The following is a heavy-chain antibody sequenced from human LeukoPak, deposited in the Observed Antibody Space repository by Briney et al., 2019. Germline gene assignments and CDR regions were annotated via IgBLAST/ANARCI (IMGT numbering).Heavy chain of an antibody. CDR3: ASVHGYSGYGMNYHYYMDV. CDR1: GFTFSSYS. Sequence: GRSLRLSCAASGFTFSSYSMNWVRQAPGKGLEWVSSISSSSSYIYYADSVKGRFTISRDNAKNSLYLQMNSLRAEDTAVYYCASVHGYSGYGMNYHYYMDVWGKGTTVTISS. V-gene: IGHV3-21*01. CDR2: ISSSSSYI. J-gene: IGHJ6*03. D-gene: IGHD5-12*01.